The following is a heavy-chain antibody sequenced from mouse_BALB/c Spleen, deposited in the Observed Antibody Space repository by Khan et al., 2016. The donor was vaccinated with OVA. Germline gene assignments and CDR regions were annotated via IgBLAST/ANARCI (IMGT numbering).Heavy chain of an antibody. CDR3: DANNHMIKTVMDY. V-gene: IGHV2-6*02. Sequence: QVQLKQSGPGLVAPSQSLSITCTVSGFSLTSYGVHWVRQPPGKGLEWLVVIWSDGKTTYNSTLKSRLSISKDNSKSQVFLKINSLQTDDTAMSVWDANNHMIKTVMDYCGQGTSVTVSS. CDR2: IWSDGKT. CDR1: GFSLTSYG. D-gene: IGHD2-4*01. J-gene: IGHJ4*01.